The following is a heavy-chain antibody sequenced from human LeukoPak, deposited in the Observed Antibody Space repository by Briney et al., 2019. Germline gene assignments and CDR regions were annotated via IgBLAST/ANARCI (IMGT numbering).Heavy chain of an antibody. CDR3: ARAAPPFMIIFGGFTPGFDI. D-gene: IGHD3-16*01. V-gene: IGHV1-69*04. CDR2: IMVTLGVA. Sequence: SVKVSCKASGGSFRSYGISWVRQAPGQGLEWMGRIMVTLGVADYAQKFQGRVTMTVDKSTSTDYMQLSSLRTEDTAVYYCARAAPPFMIIFGGFTPGFDIWGQGTTVTVSS. J-gene: IGHJ3*02. CDR1: GGSFRSYG.